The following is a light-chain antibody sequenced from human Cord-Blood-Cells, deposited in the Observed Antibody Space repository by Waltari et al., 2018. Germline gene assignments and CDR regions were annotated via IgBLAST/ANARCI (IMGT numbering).Light chain of an antibody. CDR2: EVS. V-gene: IGLV2-14*01. CDR1: SSDVGGYNY. J-gene: IGLJ2*01. Sequence: QSALTQPASVSGSPGQSITIPCTGTSSDVGGYNYVSWYQQHPGKAPKLMIYEVSKRPSGVSNRFSGSKSGNTASLTISGLQAEDEADYYCSSYTSSSTLEVVFGGGTKLTVL. CDR3: SSYTSSSTLEVV.